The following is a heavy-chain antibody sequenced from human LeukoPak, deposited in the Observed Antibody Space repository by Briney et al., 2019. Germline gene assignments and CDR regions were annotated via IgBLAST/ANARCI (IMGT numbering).Heavy chain of an antibody. CDR3: ALRGPYRLYYYYYYMDV. V-gene: IGHV1-69*06. CDR2: IIPIFGTA. CDR1: GGTFSSYA. J-gene: IGHJ6*03. D-gene: IGHD2-2*02. Sequence: ASVKVSCKASGGTFSSYAISWVRQAPGQGLEWMGGIIPIFGTANYAQKFQGRVTMTEDTSTDTAYMELSSLRSEDTAVYYCALRGPYRLYYYYYYMDVWGKGTTVTVSS.